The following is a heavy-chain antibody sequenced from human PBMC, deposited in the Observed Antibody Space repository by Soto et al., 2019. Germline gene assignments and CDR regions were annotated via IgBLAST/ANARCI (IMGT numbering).Heavy chain of an antibody. V-gene: IGHV1-18*04. CDR3: AIYHLELFRFDY. Sequence: ASVKVSCKAYDFSFTSHGISWVRQAPGQGLEWKGWISLYNGNTNYAQQFQGRVTMTTDTSTSTAYMELRSLRSDDTAMYFCAIYHLELFRFDYWGQGTLVTVSS. CDR1: DFSFTSHG. J-gene: IGHJ4*02. CDR2: ISLYNGNT. D-gene: IGHD2-2*01.